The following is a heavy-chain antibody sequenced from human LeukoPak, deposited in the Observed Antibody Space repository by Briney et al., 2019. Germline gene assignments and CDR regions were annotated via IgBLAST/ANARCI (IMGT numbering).Heavy chain of an antibody. J-gene: IGHJ4*02. CDR1: GGSISSGGYY. Sequence: SSQTLSLTCTVSGGSISSGGYYWSWIRQHPGKGLEWIGYIYYSVSAYYNPSLKSRVTISVDTSKNQFSLKLSSVTAADTAVYYWARQSGSYYDYWGQGTLVTVSS. D-gene: IGHD1-26*01. CDR2: IYYSVSA. V-gene: IGHV4-31*03. CDR3: ARQSGSYYDY.